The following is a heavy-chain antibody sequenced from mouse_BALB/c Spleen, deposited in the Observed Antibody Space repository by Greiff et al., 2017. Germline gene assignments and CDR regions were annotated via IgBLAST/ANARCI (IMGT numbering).Heavy chain of an antibody. V-gene: IGHV1-7*01. J-gene: IGHJ3*01. D-gene: IGHD2-14*01. CDR2: INPSTGYT. CDR1: GYTFTSYW. Sequence: QVQLQQSGAELAKPGASVKMSCTASGYTFTSYWMHWVKQRPGQGLEWIGYINPSTGYTEYNQKFKDKATLTADKSSSTAYMQLSSLTSEDSAVYYCAGVQFAYWGQGTLVTVSA. CDR3: AGVQFAY.